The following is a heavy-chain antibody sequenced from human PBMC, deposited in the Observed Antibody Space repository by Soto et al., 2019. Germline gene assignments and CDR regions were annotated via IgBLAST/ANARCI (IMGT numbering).Heavy chain of an antibody. CDR2: ISYDGSNK. CDR3: AKRYCSGGSCPFYYYGMDV. D-gene: IGHD2-15*01. V-gene: IGHV3-30*18. Sequence: QVQLVESGGGVVQPGRSLRLSCAASGFTFSSYGMHWVRQAPGKGLEWVAVISYDGSNKYYADSAKGRFTISRDNSKNTLYLQMNSLRAEDTAVYYCAKRYCSGGSCPFYYYGMDVWGQGTTVTVSS. J-gene: IGHJ6*02. CDR1: GFTFSSYG.